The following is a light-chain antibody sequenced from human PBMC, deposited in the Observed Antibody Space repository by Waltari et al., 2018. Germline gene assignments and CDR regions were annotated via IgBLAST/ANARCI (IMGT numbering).Light chain of an antibody. CDR3: LQRSLWPWT. J-gene: IGKJ1*01. CDR1: QGVSGY. V-gene: IGKV3-11*01. CDR2: DTS. Sequence: IVLTQSPDTLSLSPGERATLSCRASQGVSGYLAWYQQKSGQAPIRLIYDTSKRVTGIPARFSGSGSGTDSTLTISSLEPEDFAIYYCLQRSLWPWTFGQGTKVEI.